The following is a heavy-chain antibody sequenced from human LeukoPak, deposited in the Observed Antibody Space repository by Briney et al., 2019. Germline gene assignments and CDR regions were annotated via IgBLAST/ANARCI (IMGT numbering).Heavy chain of an antibody. CDR2: TNGATGNT. V-gene: IGHV1-3*02. J-gene: IGHJ4*02. D-gene: IGHD2-8*02. Sequence: ASVKVSCKASGYTFTNYTLHWVRQAPGQRLEWMGWTNGATGNTRFSQDFQGRLTITIDTSASTGYMELSSLRSEDTAVHYCARSPGGNARTWLDYWGQGTLVTVSS. CDR1: GYTFTNYT. CDR3: ARSPGGNARTWLDY.